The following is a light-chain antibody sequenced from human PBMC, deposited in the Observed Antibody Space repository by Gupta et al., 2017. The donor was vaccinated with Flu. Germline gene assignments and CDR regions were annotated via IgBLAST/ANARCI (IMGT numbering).Light chain of an antibody. J-gene: IGKJ1*01. CDR1: QTVSSDS. V-gene: IGKV3-20*01. CDR3: QQYAVSPGA. CDR2: AAS. Sequence: EIVLTQSPGALSLSPGERATLSCRAGQTVSSDSVAWYQQRPGQAPRLLIYAASSRATGIPDRFTGSGSGTDFTLTIARLEPGDSAVYYCQQYAVSPGAFGPGTRVEIK.